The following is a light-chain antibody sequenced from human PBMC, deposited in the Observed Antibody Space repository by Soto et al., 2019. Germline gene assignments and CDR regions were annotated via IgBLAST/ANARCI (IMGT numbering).Light chain of an antibody. CDR3: QQYGGSPLYT. CDR2: GAS. V-gene: IGKV3-20*01. J-gene: IGKJ2*01. CDR1: QRVSSGD. Sequence: EIVLTQSQGTLSLSQGDRATLSCGAIQRVSSGDLAWYQQKPGQAPRLLIYGASTRATGIPDRFSGSGSGTDFTLTISRLEPEDFAVYYCQQYGGSPLYTFGQGTKLEIK.